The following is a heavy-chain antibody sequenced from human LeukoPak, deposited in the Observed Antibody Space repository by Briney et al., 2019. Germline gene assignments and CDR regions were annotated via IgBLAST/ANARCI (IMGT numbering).Heavy chain of an antibody. CDR2: INHSGST. V-gene: IGHV4-34*01. D-gene: IGHD2-2*01. CDR1: GGSFSGYY. Sequence: PSETLSLTCAVYGGSFSGYYWSWIRQPPGKGLEWIGEINHSGSTNYNPSLKSRVTISVDTSKNQFSLKLSSVTAADTAVYYCARVCSSTSCYAVSAFDIWGQGTMVTVSS. CDR3: ARVCSSTSCYAVSAFDI. J-gene: IGHJ3*02.